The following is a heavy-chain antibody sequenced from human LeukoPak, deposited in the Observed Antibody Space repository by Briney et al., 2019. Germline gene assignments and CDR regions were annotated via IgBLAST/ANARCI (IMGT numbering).Heavy chain of an antibody. V-gene: IGHV3-7*01. CDR2: IKQDGSEK. CDR1: GFIFGDHA. J-gene: IGHJ5*02. Sequence: GGSLRLSCTGYGFIFGDHAMSWVRQAPGKGLEWVANIKQDGSEKYYVDSVKGRFTISRDNAKNSLYLQMNSLRAEDTAVYYCARDDCSSISCYHNWFDPWGQGTLVTVSS. CDR3: ARDDCSSISCYHNWFDP. D-gene: IGHD2-2*01.